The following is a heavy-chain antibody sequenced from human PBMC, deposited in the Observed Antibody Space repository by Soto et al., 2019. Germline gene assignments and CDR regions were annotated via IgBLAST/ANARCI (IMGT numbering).Heavy chain of an antibody. CDR2: IYYSGST. CDR1: GDSVSSSSYY. Sequence: QVQLQESGPGLVKPSETLSLTCTVSGDSVSSSSYYWSWIRQPPGKGLEWIGYIYYSGSTTYNPSLMRRVTIAVDTTKSQVSLKLTSVSAADTAVYYCASAAENLLIQPKFDSWCEGSLVTVAS. CDR3: ASAAENLLIQPKFDS. D-gene: IGHD5-18*01. V-gene: IGHV4-61*01. J-gene: IGHJ4*02.